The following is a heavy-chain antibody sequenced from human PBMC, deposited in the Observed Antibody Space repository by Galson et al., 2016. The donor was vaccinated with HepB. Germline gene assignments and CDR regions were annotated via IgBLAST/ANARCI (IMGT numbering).Heavy chain of an antibody. CDR1: GFTFSDFY. CDR3: ARVFETTAAGTYDY. CDR2: ISSSGTHT. Sequence: SLRLSCAASGFTFSDFYMTWIRLAPGKGLEWVTYISSSGTHTPYADSVRGRFTISRDNAKSPLYLEMNSLRAEDTAVYFCARVFETTAAGTYDYWGQGTLVTVSS. V-gene: IGHV3-11*06. J-gene: IGHJ4*02. D-gene: IGHD6-13*01.